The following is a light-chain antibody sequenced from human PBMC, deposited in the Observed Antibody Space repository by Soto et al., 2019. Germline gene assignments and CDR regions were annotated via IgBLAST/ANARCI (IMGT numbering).Light chain of an antibody. V-gene: IGKV1-33*01. Sequence: DIQMTQSPSSLSASVGDRVTITCQASRDIRAFLNWYQQKPGKAPKLLIYDASKLAEGVPQRFSGSRSGTDFTFSISSLQPEDFATYDWQQYENIPPSTLGQVTKLEIK. J-gene: IGKJ2*01. CDR3: QQYENIPPST. CDR1: RDIRAF. CDR2: DAS.